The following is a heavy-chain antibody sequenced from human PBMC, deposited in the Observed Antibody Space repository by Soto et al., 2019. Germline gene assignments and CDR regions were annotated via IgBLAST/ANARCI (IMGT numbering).Heavy chain of an antibody. J-gene: IGHJ4*02. V-gene: IGHV3-30*18. CDR3: AKPHSRYFDWLSLDY. Sequence: GGSLRLSCAASGFTFSSYGMHWVRQAPGKGLEWVAVISYDGSNKYYADSVKGRFTISRDNSKNTLYLQMDSLRAEDTAVYYCAKPHSRYFDWLSLDYWGQGTLVTVSS. D-gene: IGHD3-9*01. CDR2: ISYDGSNK. CDR1: GFTFSSYG.